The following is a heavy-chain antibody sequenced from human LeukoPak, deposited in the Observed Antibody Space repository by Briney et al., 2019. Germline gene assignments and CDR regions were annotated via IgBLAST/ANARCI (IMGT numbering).Heavy chain of an antibody. CDR2: ILYDGSKK. V-gene: IGHV3-30*18. CDR1: GFIFSSYG. J-gene: IGHJ3*02. D-gene: IGHD6-13*01. CDR3: ANFEGSSQAFHI. Sequence: GGSLRLSCAASGFIFSSYGMHWVRQAPGKGLEWVAAILYDGSKKYYADSVKGRFSIYRDNSNYTLYLQMNSLRAEDTAVYYCANFEGSSQAFHIWGQGTLVTVSS.